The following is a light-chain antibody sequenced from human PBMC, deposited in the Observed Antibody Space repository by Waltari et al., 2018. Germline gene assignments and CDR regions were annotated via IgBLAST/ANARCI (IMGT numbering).Light chain of an antibody. V-gene: IGLV2-14*03. J-gene: IGLJ2*01. CDR2: DVT. CDR1: IRDVGGYNY. Sequence: QSALTQPASVSGSPGQSITISCTGPIRDVGGYNYVSWYQQHPGNAPKLLIYDVTDRPSGVSSRFSGSKSGNTASLTISGLQAEDEADYYCSSYTSSSSFSISSSVLFGGGTKVTVL. CDR3: SSYTSSSSFSISSSVL.